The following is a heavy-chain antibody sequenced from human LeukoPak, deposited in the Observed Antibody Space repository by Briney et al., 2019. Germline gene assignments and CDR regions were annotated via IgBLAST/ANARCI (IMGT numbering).Heavy chain of an antibody. CDR2: IRLDGSNK. D-gene: IGHD2-2*01. V-gene: IGHV3-30*02. Sequence: GESLRLSCAASGFTFSSYGMHWVRQAPPKGLEGVAFIRLDGSNKYYADSVKGRFTISRDNSKNTLYLPMNSLRAEDTAVYYCAKDSVQLLFNWFDPWGQGTLVTVSS. CDR1: GFTFSSYG. J-gene: IGHJ5*02. CDR3: AKDSVQLLFNWFDP.